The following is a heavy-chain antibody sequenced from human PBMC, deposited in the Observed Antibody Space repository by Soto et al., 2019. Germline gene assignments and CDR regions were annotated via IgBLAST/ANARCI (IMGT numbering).Heavy chain of an antibody. CDR1: GFTFDDYT. J-gene: IGHJ6*02. Sequence: GGSLRLSCAASGFTFDDYTMHWVRQAPGKGLEWVSLISWDGGSTYYADSVKGRFTISRDNSKNSLYLQMNSLRTEDTALYYCAKDPGSSWLSGMAAWGQGTTVTVSS. D-gene: IGHD6-13*01. CDR2: ISWDGGST. V-gene: IGHV3-43*01. CDR3: AKDPGSSWLSGMAA.